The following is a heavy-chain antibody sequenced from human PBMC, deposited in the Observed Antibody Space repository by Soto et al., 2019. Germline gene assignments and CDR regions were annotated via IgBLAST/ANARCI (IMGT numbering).Heavy chain of an antibody. CDR3: ARDGPRGTYYSDSSGYYIGY. D-gene: IGHD3-22*01. Sequence: PLILSCAASGFTFSSYAMHWVRQAPGKGLEWVAVISYDGSNKYYADSVKGRFTISRDNSKNTLYLQMNSLRAEDTAVYYCARDGPRGTYYSDSSGYYIGYWGQGTLVTVSS. CDR1: GFTFSSYA. V-gene: IGHV3-30-3*01. J-gene: IGHJ4*02. CDR2: ISYDGSNK.